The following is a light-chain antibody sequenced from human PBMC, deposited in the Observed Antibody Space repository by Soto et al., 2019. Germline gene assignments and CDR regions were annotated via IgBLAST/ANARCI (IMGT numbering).Light chain of an antibody. CDR3: QQSYSPPRT. V-gene: IGKV1-39*01. CDR2: AAS. CDR1: QSISTY. Sequence: DIQMTQSPFSLSASVGDRVTITCRASQSISTYLNWYQQKPGKAPELLIYAASSLHSGVPSSFSGSGSGTDFTLTISRLQPEDFATYYCQQSYSPPRTFGQGTKVEI. J-gene: IGKJ1*01.